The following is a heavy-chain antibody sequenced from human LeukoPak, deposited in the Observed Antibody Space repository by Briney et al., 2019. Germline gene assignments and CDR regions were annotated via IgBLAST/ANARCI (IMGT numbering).Heavy chain of an antibody. V-gene: IGHV4-4*07. J-gene: IGHJ4*02. D-gene: IGHD4-11*01. CDR3: ARDRYERDFDYSNYYDVGIDY. CDR2: IYTSEST. CDR1: GGSISSYY. Sequence: SETLSLTCTVSGGSISSYYWSWLRQPAGKGLEWIGRIYTSESTNYNPSLKSRVTMSVDTSKNQFSLNLSSVTAADTAVDYCARDRYERDFDYSNYYDVGIDYWGQGTLVTVSS.